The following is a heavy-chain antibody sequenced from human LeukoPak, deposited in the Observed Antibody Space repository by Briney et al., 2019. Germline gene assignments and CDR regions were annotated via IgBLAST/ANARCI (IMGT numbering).Heavy chain of an antibody. D-gene: IGHD5-18*01. CDR2: IYPDDSDT. CDR1: GYRFPSYW. J-gene: IGHJ4*02. CDR3: ARHEDTALVDY. Sequence: GESLKISFKGSGYRFPSYWIAWVRQMPGKGLEWMGIIYPDDSDTRYSPSCQGQVTISEDKSINTAYLQWSSLKASDSAMYYCARHEDTALVDYWGQGTLVTVSS. V-gene: IGHV5-51*01.